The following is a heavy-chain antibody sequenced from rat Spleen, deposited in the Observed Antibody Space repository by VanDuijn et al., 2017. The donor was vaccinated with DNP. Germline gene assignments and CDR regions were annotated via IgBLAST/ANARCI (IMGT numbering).Heavy chain of an antibody. CDR2: IIYDGGRT. V-gene: IGHV5S10*01. CDR3: ATHPYVYDGPLYFDY. D-gene: IGHD1-6*01. CDR1: GFTFSDYN. J-gene: IGHJ2*01. Sequence: EVQLVESGGGLVQPGRSLKLSCAASGFTFSDYNMAWVRQAPKKGLEWVATIIYDGGRTYYRDSVKGRFTISGDNAKSTLYLQMDSLTSEDTATYYCATHPYVYDGPLYFDYWGQGVMVTVSS.